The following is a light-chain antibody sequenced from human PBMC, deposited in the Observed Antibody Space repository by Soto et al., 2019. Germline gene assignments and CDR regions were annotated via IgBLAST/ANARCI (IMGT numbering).Light chain of an antibody. Sequence: QPVLTQPPSASGTPGQRVTISCSGSSSNIGSNTVNWYQQLPGTAPKLLIYSNNRRPSGVPDRFSGSKSGTSASLAISGLQSADEADYYCATWDDSLNGSGVFGTGTKLTVL. CDR3: ATWDDSLNGSGV. V-gene: IGLV1-44*01. CDR2: SNN. CDR1: SSNIGSNT. J-gene: IGLJ1*01.